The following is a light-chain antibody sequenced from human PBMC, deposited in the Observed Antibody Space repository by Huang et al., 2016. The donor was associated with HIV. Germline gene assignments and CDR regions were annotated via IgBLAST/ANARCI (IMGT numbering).Light chain of an antibody. CDR1: PSLGSSS. V-gene: IGKV3-20*01. CDR3: QRYGSSPPYT. CDR2: ATS. Sequence: EVVLTQSPDTLSLSPGERATLSCRASPSLGSSSLAWYQQKPGQAPRLLIYATSTRPTGIPDRSSGSGSGTDFSLTVTRLEPEDFAVYYCQRYGSSPPYTFGQGTKLEI. J-gene: IGKJ2*01.